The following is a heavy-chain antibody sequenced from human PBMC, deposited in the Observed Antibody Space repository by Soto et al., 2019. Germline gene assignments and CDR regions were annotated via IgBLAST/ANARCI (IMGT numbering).Heavy chain of an antibody. Sequence: QITLKESGPTLVKPTQTLTLTCTFSGFSLSTSGVGVGWIRQPPGKALEWLALIYWDDDKRYSPSLKSRLTITKDTSKHQLVLTMTTMDPVDTATYYCAHSLATSTYGDYETIIRFAYRGQGALVTVSS. CDR3: AHSLATSTYGDYETIIRFAY. J-gene: IGHJ4*02. D-gene: IGHD4-17*01. CDR1: GFSLSTSGVG. V-gene: IGHV2-5*02. CDR2: IYWDDDK.